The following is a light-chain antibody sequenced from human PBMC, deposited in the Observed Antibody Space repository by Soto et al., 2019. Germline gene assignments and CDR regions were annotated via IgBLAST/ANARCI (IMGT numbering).Light chain of an antibody. Sequence: QSVLTQPPSVSGAPGQRVTISCTGSSSNIGAGYDVHWYQQLPGTAPKLLIYGNSNRPSGVPDRFSGSKSGTSATLGITGLQTGDEADYYCGAWDGSLSAGVFGGGTKVTVL. V-gene: IGLV1-40*01. J-gene: IGLJ2*01. CDR1: SSNIGAGYD. CDR2: GNS. CDR3: GAWDGSLSAGV.